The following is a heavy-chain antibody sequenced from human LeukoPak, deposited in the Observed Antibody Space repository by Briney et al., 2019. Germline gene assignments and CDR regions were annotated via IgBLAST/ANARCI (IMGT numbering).Heavy chain of an antibody. J-gene: IGHJ4*02. D-gene: IGHD3-9*01. CDR3: AKAGGPYYDILSY. Sequence: GGSLRLSCAASGFTFDDYAMHWVRQAPGKGLEWVSGISWNSGSIGYADSVKGRFTISRDNAKNSLYLQMNSLRAGDTALYYCAKAGGPYYDILSYWGQGTLVTVSS. CDR1: GFTFDDYA. V-gene: IGHV3-9*01. CDR2: ISWNSGSI.